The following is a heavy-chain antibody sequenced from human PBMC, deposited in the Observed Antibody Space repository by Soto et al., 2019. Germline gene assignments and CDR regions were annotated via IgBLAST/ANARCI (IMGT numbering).Heavy chain of an antibody. J-gene: IGHJ4*02. Sequence: QVQLQESGPGLVKPSQTLSLTCTVSGGSISSGGYYWSWIRQHPGKGLEWIGYIYYSGSTYYNPSLKRRVTISVDTSKNQFSLKLSSVTAADTAVYYCAREAVAVTNGGAAFDYWGQGTLVTVSS. CDR3: AREAVAVTNGGAAFDY. CDR2: IYYSGST. D-gene: IGHD2-8*01. V-gene: IGHV4-31*03. CDR1: GGSISSGGYY.